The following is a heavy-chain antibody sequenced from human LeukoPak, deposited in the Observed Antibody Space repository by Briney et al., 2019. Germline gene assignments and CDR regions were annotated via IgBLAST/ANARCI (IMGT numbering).Heavy chain of an antibody. J-gene: IGHJ5*02. D-gene: IGHD3-22*01. CDR1: GGSISSYY. CDR2: IYYSGST. CDR3: ARAASLYYYDSSGYPYNWFDP. Sequence: SETLSLTCAVSGGSISSYYWSWIRQPPGKGLEWIGYIYYSGSTNYNPSLKSRVTISVDTSKNQFSLKLSSVTAADTAVYYCARAASLYYYDSSGYPYNWFDPWGQGTLVTVSS. V-gene: IGHV4-59*01.